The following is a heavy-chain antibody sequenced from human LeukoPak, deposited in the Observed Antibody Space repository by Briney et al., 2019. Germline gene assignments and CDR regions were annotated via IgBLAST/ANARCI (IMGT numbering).Heavy chain of an antibody. CDR2: INSDGSST. CDR3: ASLGYSPYDYHFDY. J-gene: IGHJ4*02. CDR1: GFTFSSYW. V-gene: IGHV3-74*01. D-gene: IGHD3-16*01. Sequence: GGSLRLSCAASGFTFSSYWMHWVRQAPGKGLVWVSRINSDGSSTSYADSVKGRFTISRDNAKNTLYLQMNSLRAEDTAVYYCASLGYSPYDYHFDYWGQGTLVTVSS.